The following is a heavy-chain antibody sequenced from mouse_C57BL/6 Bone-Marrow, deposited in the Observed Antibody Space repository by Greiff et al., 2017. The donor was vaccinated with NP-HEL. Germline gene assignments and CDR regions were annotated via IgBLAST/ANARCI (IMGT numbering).Heavy chain of an antibody. J-gene: IGHJ2*01. CDR3: ARHEDPVGGGYYFDY. V-gene: IGHV1-62-2*01. D-gene: IGHD1-1*01. CDR2: FYPGSGSI. Sequence: QVHVKQSGAELVKPGASVKLSCKASGYTFTEYTIHWVKQRSGQGLEWIGWFYPGSGSIKYNEKFKDKATLTADKSSSTVYMELSRLTSEDSAVYFCARHEDPVGGGYYFDYWGQGTTLTVSS. CDR1: GYTFTEYT.